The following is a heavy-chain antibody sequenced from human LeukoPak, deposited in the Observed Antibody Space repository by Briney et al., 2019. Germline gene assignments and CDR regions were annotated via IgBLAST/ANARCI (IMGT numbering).Heavy chain of an antibody. J-gene: IGHJ6*03. CDR1: GYTFTNYA. V-gene: IGHV7-4-1*02. Sequence: GASVKVSCKASGYTFTNYAVNWVRQAPGQGLEWMGWINTNTGNPTYAQGFTGRFVFSLDTSVSTAYLQISSLKAEDTAVYYCARTYSSGWYGYYYYYMDVWGKGTTVTVSS. CDR3: ARTYSSGWYGYYYYYMDV. D-gene: IGHD6-19*01. CDR2: INTNTGNP.